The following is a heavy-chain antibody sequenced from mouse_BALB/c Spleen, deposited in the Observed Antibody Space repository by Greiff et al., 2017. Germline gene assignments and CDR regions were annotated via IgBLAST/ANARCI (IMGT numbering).Heavy chain of an antibody. J-gene: IGHJ4*01. V-gene: IGHV5-17*02. CDR2: ISSGSSTI. Sequence: EVQLVESGGGLVQPGGSRKLSCAASGFTFSSFGMHWVRQAPEKGLEWVAYISSGSSTIYYADTVKGRFTISRDNPKNTLFLQMTSLRSEDTAMYYCARSGGNPHAMDYWGQGTSVTGSA. CDR3: ARSGGNPHAMDY. D-gene: IGHD2-1*01. CDR1: GFTFSSFG.